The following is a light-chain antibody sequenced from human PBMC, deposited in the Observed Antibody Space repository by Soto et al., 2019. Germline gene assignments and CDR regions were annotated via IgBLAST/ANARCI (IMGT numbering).Light chain of an antibody. J-gene: IGKJ4*01. CDR3: QQYDNWPLA. CDR2: GAS. V-gene: IGKV3-15*01. Sequence: EIVMTQSPATLSVSPGERATLSCRASQSVSNNLAWYQLKPGQAPRLLIYGASTRATGIPARFSGSGSGTEFTLTISSPQSEDFAVYYCQQYDNWPLAFGGGTKGDIK. CDR1: QSVSNN.